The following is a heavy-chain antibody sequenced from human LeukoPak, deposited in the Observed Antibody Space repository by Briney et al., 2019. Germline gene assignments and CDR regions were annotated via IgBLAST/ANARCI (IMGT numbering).Heavy chain of an antibody. J-gene: IGHJ5*02. Sequence: SETLSLTCTVSGYSISSGYYWGWIRQPPGKGLELIGYIYYSGSTYYNPSLKGRVTISADTSKSQFSLKLSSVTAADTAVYYCARESRYCSSTSCYEWFDPWGQGTLVTVSS. V-gene: IGHV4-30-4*08. CDR2: IYYSGST. D-gene: IGHD2-2*01. CDR1: GYSISSGYY. CDR3: ARESRYCSSTSCYEWFDP.